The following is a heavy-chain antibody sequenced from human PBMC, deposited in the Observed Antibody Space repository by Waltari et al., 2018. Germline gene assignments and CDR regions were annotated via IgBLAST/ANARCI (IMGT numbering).Heavy chain of an antibody. Sequence: QVQLQESGPGLVKPSQTLSLTCTVSGGSISSGSYYWSWIRQPAGKGLEWIGRIYTSGSTNYDPSLKSRVTISVDTSKNQFSLKLSSVTAADTAVYYCARFDGYQLLGFDPWGQGTLVTVSS. CDR1: GGSISSGSYY. J-gene: IGHJ5*02. CDR2: IYTSGST. D-gene: IGHD2-2*01. V-gene: IGHV4-61*02. CDR3: ARFDGYQLLGFDP.